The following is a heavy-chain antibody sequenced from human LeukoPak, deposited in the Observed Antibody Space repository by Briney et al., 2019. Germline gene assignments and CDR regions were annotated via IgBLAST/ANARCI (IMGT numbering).Heavy chain of an antibody. D-gene: IGHD3-22*01. CDR1: GYTFTGYY. V-gene: IGHV1-2*06. CDR3: ARDGWDYYDSSGYPTNY. Sequence: ASVKVSCKASGYTFTGYYMHWVRQAPGQGLEWMGRNNPNSGGTNYAQKFQGRVTMTRDTSISTAYMELSRLRSDDTAVYYCARDGWDYYDSSGYPTNYWGQGTLVTVSS. J-gene: IGHJ4*02. CDR2: NNPNSGGT.